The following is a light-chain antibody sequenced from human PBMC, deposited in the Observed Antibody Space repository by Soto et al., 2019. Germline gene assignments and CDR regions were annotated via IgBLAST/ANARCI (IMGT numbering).Light chain of an antibody. CDR3: QQAYSFPRT. CDR1: QGIRNL. V-gene: IGKV1D-12*01. J-gene: IGKJ2*01. CDR2: AAS. Sequence: DIQMTQSPSSVSASVGDRVTITCRASQGIRNLLAWYQEKPGKAPKLLIYAASNLHNGVPSRFSGSGSGTDFTLTISSLQTEDFATYYCQQAYSFPRTFGQGTRLELK.